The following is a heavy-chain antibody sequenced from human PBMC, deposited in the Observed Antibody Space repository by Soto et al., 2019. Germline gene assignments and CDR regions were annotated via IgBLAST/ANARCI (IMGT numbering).Heavy chain of an antibody. Sequence: SLRLSCAASGFTFDDYAMHWVRQAPGKGLEWVSGISWNSGSIGYADSVKGRFTISRDNSKNTLYLQMNSLRAEDTAVYYCARDLRAYYDSSGYFDYWGQGTLVTVSS. D-gene: IGHD3-22*01. CDR3: ARDLRAYYDSSGYFDY. CDR2: ISWNSGSI. J-gene: IGHJ4*02. CDR1: GFTFDDYA. V-gene: IGHV3-9*01.